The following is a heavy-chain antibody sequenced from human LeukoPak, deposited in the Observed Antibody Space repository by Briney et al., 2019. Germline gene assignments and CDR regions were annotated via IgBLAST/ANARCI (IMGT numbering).Heavy chain of an antibody. J-gene: IGHJ4*02. CDR1: GFTFSSSW. V-gene: IGHV3-7*01. CDR2: LREDGSQQ. Sequence: GGSLRLSCVASGFTFSSSWMTWVRQAPGKGLEWVASLREDGSQQPAVDSVRGRFTIPRDNAKNSVYLQMDSLRAEDTAVYYCARGPTNGQAFDYWGQGTLVSVSS. D-gene: IGHD2-8*01. CDR3: ARGPTNGQAFDY.